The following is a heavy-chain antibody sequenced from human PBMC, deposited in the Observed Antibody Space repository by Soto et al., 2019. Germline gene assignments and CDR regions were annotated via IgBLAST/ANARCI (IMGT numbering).Heavy chain of an antibody. V-gene: IGHV1-18*01. D-gene: IGHD6-19*01. CDR1: GYTFTSYG. Sequence: ASVKVSCKASGYTFTSYGISWVRQAPGQGLEWMGWISAYNGNTNYAQKLQGRVTMTTDTSTSTAYMELRSLKTEDTAVYYCTTEYSSGWYDSWGQGTLVTVSS. J-gene: IGHJ4*02. CDR2: ISAYNGNT. CDR3: TTEYSSGWYDS.